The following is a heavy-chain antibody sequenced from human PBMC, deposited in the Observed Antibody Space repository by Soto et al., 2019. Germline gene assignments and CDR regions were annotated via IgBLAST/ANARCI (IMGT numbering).Heavy chain of an antibody. Sequence: GGSLRLSCAASGFTFSSYAMHWVRQAPGKGLEWVAVISYDGSNKYYADSVKGRFTISRDNSKNTLYLQMNSLRAEDKAVYYWASLFGGNSAYFDYWGQGTLVTVSS. J-gene: IGHJ4*02. D-gene: IGHD1-26*01. CDR3: ASLFGGNSAYFDY. V-gene: IGHV3-30-3*01. CDR1: GFTFSSYA. CDR2: ISYDGSNK.